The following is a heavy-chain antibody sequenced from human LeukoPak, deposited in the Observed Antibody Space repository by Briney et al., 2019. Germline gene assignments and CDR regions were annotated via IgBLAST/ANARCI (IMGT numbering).Heavy chain of an antibody. CDR1: GGTFSSYA. CDR3: AREVHGYYRKDMLSETNSYYYMDV. Sequence: SVKVSCKAAGGTFSSYAISWVRQAPGQGLEWMGGIIPMFGTANYTQKFQDRVTITADESTSTAYMELSGLRSEDTAVYFCAREVHGYYRKDMLSETNSYYYMDVWGKGTSVTVSS. J-gene: IGHJ6*03. CDR2: IIPMFGTA. D-gene: IGHD2-15*01. V-gene: IGHV1-69*01.